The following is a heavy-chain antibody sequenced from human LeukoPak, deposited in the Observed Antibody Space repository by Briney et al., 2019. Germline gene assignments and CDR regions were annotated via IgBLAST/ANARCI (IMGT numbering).Heavy chain of an antibody. J-gene: IGHJ5*02. CDR1: GYTFTGYY. V-gene: IGHV1-2*02. CDR2: INPKSGGA. Sequence: ASVKVSCKASGYTFTGYYIHWVRQAPGQGLEWMGWINPKSGGANYAQKFQGRVTMTRDTSISTAYMKLSRLRSVDTAVYYCAREDFCSSGNCFDPWGQGTLVTVSS. D-gene: IGHD6-13*01. CDR3: AREDFCSSGNCFDP.